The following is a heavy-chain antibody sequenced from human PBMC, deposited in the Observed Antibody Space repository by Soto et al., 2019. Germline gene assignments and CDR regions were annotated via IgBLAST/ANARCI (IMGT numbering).Heavy chain of an antibody. CDR3: ARVGYYDSSAYLGDFDY. J-gene: IGHJ4*02. V-gene: IGHV4-31*03. CDR1: GGSISSGGYY. CDR2: IYYSGST. D-gene: IGHD3-22*01. Sequence: PSETLSLTCTVSGGSISSGGYYWSGIRQHPGKGLEWIGYIYYSGSTYYNPSLKSRVTISVDTSKNQFSLKLSSVTAADTAVYYCARVGYYDSSAYLGDFDYWGQGTLVTVSS.